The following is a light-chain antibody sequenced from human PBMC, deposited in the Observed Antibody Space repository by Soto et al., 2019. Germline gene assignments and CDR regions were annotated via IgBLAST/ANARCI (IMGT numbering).Light chain of an antibody. CDR2: TGS. CDR3: QQANSFPLT. CDR1: QGISNW. V-gene: IGKV1-12*01. J-gene: IGKJ4*01. Sequence: DIQMTQSPSSVSASVGDRVSITCRASQGISNWLAWYQQKPGRAPKLLIYTGSRLQSGVPSRFSGTGCGTDFTLAISGLQPEDVATYYGQQANSFPLTFGGGTKVEIK.